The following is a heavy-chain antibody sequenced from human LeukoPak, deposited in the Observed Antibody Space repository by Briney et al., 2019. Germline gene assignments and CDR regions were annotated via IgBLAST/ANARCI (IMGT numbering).Heavy chain of an antibody. D-gene: IGHD3-3*01. V-gene: IGHV5-51*01. J-gene: IGHJ3*02. Sequence: GESLKISCKGSGYRSTSYWIGWVPQIPGKGLEWMGIFYPRDSDTRYSPTFQGQVTMSGDKSISTAYLQWSSLKASDTAMYCCARQSYDLQSRLIWGQGTMVTVSS. CDR2: FYPRDSDT. CDR1: GYRSTSYW. CDR3: ARQSYDLQSRLI.